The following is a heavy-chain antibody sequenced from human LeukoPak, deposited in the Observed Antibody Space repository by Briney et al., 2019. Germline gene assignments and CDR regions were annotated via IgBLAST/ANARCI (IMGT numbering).Heavy chain of an antibody. CDR2: INWNGGST. Sequence: GGSLRLSCSASGFAFDDHGMSWVRQVPGKGLEWVSGINWNGGSTGYADPLRGRFTISRGNAKNSLYLQMDSLRAEDTALYYCARAPITSPFYFDYWGQGTLVTVSS. V-gene: IGHV3-20*04. CDR3: ARAPITSPFYFDY. D-gene: IGHD2-2*01. J-gene: IGHJ4*02. CDR1: GFAFDDHG.